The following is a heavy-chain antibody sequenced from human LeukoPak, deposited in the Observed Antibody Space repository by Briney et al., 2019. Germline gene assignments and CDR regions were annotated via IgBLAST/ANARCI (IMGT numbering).Heavy chain of an antibody. CDR2: INHSGGT. D-gene: IGHD3-10*01. V-gene: IGHV4-34*01. CDR1: GGSFSGYY. Sequence: SETLSLTCAVYGGSFSGYYWSWIRQPPGKGLEWIGEINHSGGTNYNPSLKSRVTISVDTSKNQFSLKLSSVTAADTAVYYCATVPGSAGYYGMDVWGQGTTVTVSS. J-gene: IGHJ6*02. CDR3: ATVPGSAGYYGMDV.